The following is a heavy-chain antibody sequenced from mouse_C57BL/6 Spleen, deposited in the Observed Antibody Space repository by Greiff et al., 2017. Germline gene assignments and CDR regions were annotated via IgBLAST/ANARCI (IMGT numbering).Heavy chain of an antibody. V-gene: IGHV5-16*01. Sequence: EVKLVESEGGLVQPGSSMKLSCTASGFTFSDYYMAWVRQVPEKGLEWVANINYDGSSTYYLDSLKSRFIISRDNAKNILYLQMSSLKSEDTATYYCARAGYGSSSRDFDVWGTGTTVTVSS. CDR2: INYDGSST. CDR1: GFTFSDYY. D-gene: IGHD1-1*01. J-gene: IGHJ1*03. CDR3: ARAGYGSSSRDFDV.